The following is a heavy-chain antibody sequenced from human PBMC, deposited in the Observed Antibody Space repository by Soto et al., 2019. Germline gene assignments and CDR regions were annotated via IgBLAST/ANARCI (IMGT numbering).Heavy chain of an antibody. CDR2: INSDGSRT. CDR1: GFTFSSYW. J-gene: IGHJ1*01. CDR3: SISDVDYNDGNGYLGRH. Sequence: EVQLVESGGGIVQPGGSLRLSCAASGFTFSSYWMHWVRQAAGKGLVWVSRINSDGSRTSYADSAKSRFTISRDNAKNTVYLQMNSLRSEDTAVYYCSISDVDYNDGNGYLGRHWGQGPLVTVSS. V-gene: IGHV3-74*01. D-gene: IGHD3-22*01.